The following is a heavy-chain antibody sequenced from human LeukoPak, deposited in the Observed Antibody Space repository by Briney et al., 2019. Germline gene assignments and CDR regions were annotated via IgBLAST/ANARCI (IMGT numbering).Heavy chain of an antibody. D-gene: IGHD3-10*01. Sequence: HPGGSLRLSCAASGFTFDDYAMHWVRQAPGKGLEWVSGISWNSGSIGYADSVKGQFTISRDNAKNSLYLQMNSLRAEDTVLYYCAKEGYGSGSYYNQDAFDIWGQGTMVTVSS. CDR2: ISWNSGSI. V-gene: IGHV3-9*01. CDR1: GFTFDDYA. J-gene: IGHJ3*02. CDR3: AKEGYGSGSYYNQDAFDI.